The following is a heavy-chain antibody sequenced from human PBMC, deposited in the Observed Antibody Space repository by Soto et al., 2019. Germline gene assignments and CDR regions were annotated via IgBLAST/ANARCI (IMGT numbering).Heavy chain of an antibody. D-gene: IGHD2-2*01. CDR2: IYSGGST. V-gene: IGHV3-66*01. CDR3: ARGDRIYCSSTSCIYRDAFDI. CDR1: GFTVSSNY. J-gene: IGHJ3*02. Sequence: EVQLVESGGGLVQPGGSLRLSCAASGFTVSSNYMSWVRQAPGKGLEWVSVIYSGGSTYYADSVKGRFTISRDNSKNTLYLQMNSLRAEDTAVYYCARGDRIYCSSTSCIYRDAFDIWGQGTMVTVSS.